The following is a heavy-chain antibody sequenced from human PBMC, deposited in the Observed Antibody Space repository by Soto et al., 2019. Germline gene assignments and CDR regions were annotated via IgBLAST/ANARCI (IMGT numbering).Heavy chain of an antibody. J-gene: IGHJ4*02. CDR2: IKQDGSEI. D-gene: IGHD5-12*01. CDR1: GFTFKYFW. V-gene: IGHV3-7*01. CDR3: ARLGNSGCGDFDY. Sequence: GGSLRLSCATSGFTFKYFWMSWVRQAPGKGLEWVANIKQDGSEIYYADSVKGRFTISRDNARNSPDLQMISLRAEDTAVYYCARLGNSGCGDFDYWGQGILVTVSS.